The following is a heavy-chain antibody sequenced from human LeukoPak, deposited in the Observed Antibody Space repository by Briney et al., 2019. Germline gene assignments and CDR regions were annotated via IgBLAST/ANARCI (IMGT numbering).Heavy chain of an antibody. Sequence: GRSLRLSCAASGFTFSSYAMHSVRQAPGKGLEWVAVISYDGSNKYYADSVKGRFTISRDNSKNTLYLQMNSLRAEDTAVYYCARDNPTDYGGYAFDYWGQGTLVTVSS. J-gene: IGHJ4*02. CDR3: ARDNPTDYGGYAFDY. V-gene: IGHV3-30*04. CDR1: GFTFSSYA. D-gene: IGHD4-23*01. CDR2: ISYDGSNK.